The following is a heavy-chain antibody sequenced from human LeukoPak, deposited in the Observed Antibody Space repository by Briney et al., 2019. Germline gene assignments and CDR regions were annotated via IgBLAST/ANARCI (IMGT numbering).Heavy chain of an antibody. CDR2: IYYSGST. J-gene: IGHJ4*02. CDR3: ARDRNGDYVLPFDY. D-gene: IGHD4-17*01. V-gene: IGHV4-59*01. CDR1: GDSISTYY. Sequence: SETLSLTCTVSGDSISTYYWSWIRQPPGKGLEWIGYIYYSGSTNYNPSLKSRVTISVDTSKNQFSLKLSSVTAADTAVYYCARDRNGDYVLPFDYWGQGTLVTVSS.